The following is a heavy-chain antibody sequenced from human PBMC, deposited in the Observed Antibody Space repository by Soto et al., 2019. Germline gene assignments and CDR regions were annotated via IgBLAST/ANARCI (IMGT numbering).Heavy chain of an antibody. CDR3: AKGVSGIAVAGTGYFQH. V-gene: IGHV3-23*01. D-gene: IGHD6-19*01. CDR1: GFTFSSYA. J-gene: IGHJ1*01. Sequence: EVQLLESGGGLVQPGGSLRLSCAASGFTFSSYAMSWVRQAPGKGLEWVSGISGSGDSTYYADSVKGRFTISRDNSKNTRYLQMNSLRAEGTAVYYCAKGVSGIAVAGTGYFQHWGQGTLVTVSS. CDR2: ISGSGDST.